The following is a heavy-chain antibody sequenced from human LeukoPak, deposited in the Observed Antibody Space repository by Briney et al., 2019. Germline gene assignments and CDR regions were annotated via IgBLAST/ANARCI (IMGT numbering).Heavy chain of an antibody. J-gene: IGHJ1*01. D-gene: IGHD4-17*01. CDR3: ARGLDATVTGVGY. CDR1: GYTFTSYG. Sequence: GSSGTVCFTSSGYTFTSYGISWVRQATGQGLEWMGWMDPKSGNTGYAQKFQGKVTITRNTSKSTAYMELSSLRSEDTAVYYCARGLDATVTGVGYWGQATQVTVSS. V-gene: IGHV1-8*01. CDR2: MDPKSGNT.